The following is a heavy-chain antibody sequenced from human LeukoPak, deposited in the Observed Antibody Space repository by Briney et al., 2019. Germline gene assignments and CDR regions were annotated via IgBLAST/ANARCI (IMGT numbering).Heavy chain of an antibody. Sequence: PSETLSLTCAVSGYSTSSGYYWGWIRQPPGKGLEWIGSIYHSGSTYYNPSLKSRVTISVDTSKNQFSLKLSSVTAADTAVYYCASQEIVVVPAAILGIGAFDIWGQGTMVTVSS. CDR1: GYSTSSGYY. D-gene: IGHD2-2*02. V-gene: IGHV4-38-2*01. J-gene: IGHJ3*02. CDR2: IYHSGST. CDR3: ASQEIVVVPAAILGIGAFDI.